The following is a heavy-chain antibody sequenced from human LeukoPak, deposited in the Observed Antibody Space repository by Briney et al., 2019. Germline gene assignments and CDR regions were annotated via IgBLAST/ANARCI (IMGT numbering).Heavy chain of an antibody. D-gene: IGHD5-18*01. Sequence: ASVKVSCKASGGTFSSYAISWVRQAPGQGLGWMGRIIPILGIANYAQKFQGRVTITADKSTSTAYMELSSLRSEDTAVYYCARVEELRGYSFWGQGTLVTVSS. V-gene: IGHV1-69*04. CDR3: ARVEELRGYSF. CDR2: IIPILGIA. J-gene: IGHJ4*02. CDR1: GGTFSSYA.